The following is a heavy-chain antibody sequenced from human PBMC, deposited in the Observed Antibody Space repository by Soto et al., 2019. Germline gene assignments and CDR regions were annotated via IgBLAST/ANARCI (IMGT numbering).Heavy chain of an antibody. D-gene: IGHD3-16*01. V-gene: IGHV1-18*01. CDR1: GYIFTKDY. Sequence: QVQLVQSVTELRKPGASVKLSCKASGYIFTKDYIAWVRQAPGHGLEWMGIINGYNGKANYGQDFRGGVIMTTDTSTNTAFMDLRSLTSDDTGVYYCVRWDGFFGAGGVDWGQGTLVTVSS. J-gene: IGHJ4*02. CDR3: VRWDGFFGAGGVD. CDR2: INGYNGKA.